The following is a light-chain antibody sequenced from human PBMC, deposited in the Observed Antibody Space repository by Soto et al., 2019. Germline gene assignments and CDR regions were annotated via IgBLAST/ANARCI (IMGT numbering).Light chain of an antibody. CDR3: KQRSNWPPT. V-gene: IGKV3-11*01. CDR1: QSVSSY. CDR2: DAS. J-gene: IGKJ1*01. Sequence: EIVLTQSPATLSLSPGERATLSCRASQSVSSYLAWYQQKTGQAPRLLIYDASNRATGSPARFSGSGSGTGVTLTISSLEPEDFAVYYCKQRSNWPPTFGQGTKVEIK.